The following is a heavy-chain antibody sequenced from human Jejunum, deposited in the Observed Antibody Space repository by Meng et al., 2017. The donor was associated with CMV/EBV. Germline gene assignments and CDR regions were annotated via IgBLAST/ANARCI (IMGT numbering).Heavy chain of an antibody. J-gene: IGHJ5*02. V-gene: IGHV4-39*01. D-gene: IGHD3-22*01. Sequence: CTVSGGCISRSSYYWGWIRQPPGKGLEWIGSIYYSGSTYYNPSLKSRVTISVDTSKNQFSLKLSSVTAADTAVYYCARYVVFNWFDPWGQGTLVTVSS. CDR3: ARYVVFNWFDP. CDR2: IYYSGST. CDR1: GGCISRSSYY.